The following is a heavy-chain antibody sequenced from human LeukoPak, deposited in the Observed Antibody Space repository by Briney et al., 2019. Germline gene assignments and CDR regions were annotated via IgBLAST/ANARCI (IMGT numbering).Heavy chain of an antibody. CDR1: GGSFSGYY. J-gene: IGHJ6*03. CDR2: INHSGST. D-gene: IGHD3-16*02. Sequence: SEILSLTCAVYGGSFSGYYWSWIRQPPGKGLEWIGEINHSGSTNYNPSLKSRVTISVDTSKNQFSLKLSSVTAADTAVYYCARGHYDYVWGSYRYTRNDYYYMDVWGRGTTVTVSS. V-gene: IGHV4-34*01. CDR3: ARGHYDYVWGSYRYTRNDYYYMDV.